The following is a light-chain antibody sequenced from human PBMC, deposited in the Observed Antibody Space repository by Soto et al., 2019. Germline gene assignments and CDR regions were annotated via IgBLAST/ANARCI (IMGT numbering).Light chain of an antibody. Sequence: EIVMTQSPATLSVSPGERATLSCRASQSVSSNLAWYQQKPGQAPRLLIYGASTRATGIPARFSGSGSGTEFTLTISSLQSEDFAVYYCQQRTRWPLTFGPGTKVDMK. CDR1: QSVSSN. V-gene: IGKV3-15*01. CDR3: QQRTRWPLT. CDR2: GAS. J-gene: IGKJ2*01.